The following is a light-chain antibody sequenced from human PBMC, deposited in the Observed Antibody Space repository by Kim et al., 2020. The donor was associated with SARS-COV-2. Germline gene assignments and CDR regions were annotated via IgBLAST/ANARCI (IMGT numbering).Light chain of an antibody. V-gene: IGKV3-15*01. CDR2: GAS. CDR3: QQYNNWPRT. Sequence: VMTQSPATLSVSPGERATLSCRASQSINSHLAWYEHKPGQAPRLLIYGASTRATDVPARFSGSGSGTEFTLTISSLQSEDFVIYFCQQYNNWPRTFGQGTKVDIK. J-gene: IGKJ1*01. CDR1: QSINSH.